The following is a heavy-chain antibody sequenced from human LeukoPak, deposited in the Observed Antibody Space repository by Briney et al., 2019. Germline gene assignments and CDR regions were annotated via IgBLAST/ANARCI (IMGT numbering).Heavy chain of an antibody. CDR2: FDPEDGET. D-gene: IGHD3-10*01. Sequence: ASVKVSCKVSGYTLTELPMHWVRQAPGKGLEWMGGFDPEDGETIYAQKFQGRVTMTEDTSTDTAYMELSSLRSEDTAVYYCATTNSMVRGVIIVPLDYWGQGTLVTVST. V-gene: IGHV1-24*01. CDR3: ATTNSMVRGVIIVPLDY. CDR1: GYTLTELP. J-gene: IGHJ4*02.